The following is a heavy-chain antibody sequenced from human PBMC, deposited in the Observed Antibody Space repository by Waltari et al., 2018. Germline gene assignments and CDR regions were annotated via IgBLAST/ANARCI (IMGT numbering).Heavy chain of an antibody. D-gene: IGHD2-2*01. CDR2: INHSGST. Sequence: AVYGGSFSGYYWSWIRQPPGKGLEWIGEINHSGSTNYNPSLKSRVTISVDTSKNQFSLKLSSVTAADTAVYYCARGRSHCSSTSCYPPSFDYWGQGTLVTVSS. V-gene: IGHV4-34*01. CDR3: ARGRSHCSSTSCYPPSFDY. CDR1: GGSFSGYY. J-gene: IGHJ4*02.